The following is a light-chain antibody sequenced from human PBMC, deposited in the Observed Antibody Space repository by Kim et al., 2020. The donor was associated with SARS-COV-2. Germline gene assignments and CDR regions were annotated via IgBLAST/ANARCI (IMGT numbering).Light chain of an antibody. CDR3: ATWDDSLDVWM. V-gene: IGLV1-44*01. CDR1: SSNIGRNT. CDR2: TDD. J-gene: IGLJ3*02. Sequence: GQRVTISGSGSSSNIGRNTVNWYQQFPGTAPQLLIDTDDRRPSGVSDRVSCSKSGTSASLAISARRSEDEADYYCATWDDSLDVWMFGGGTQLTVL.